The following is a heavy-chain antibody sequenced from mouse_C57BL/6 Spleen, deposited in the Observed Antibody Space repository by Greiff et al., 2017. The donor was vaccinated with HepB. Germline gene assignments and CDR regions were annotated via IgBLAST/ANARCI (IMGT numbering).Heavy chain of an antibody. CDR2: IYPGSGNT. CDR1: GYTFTDYY. V-gene: IGHV1-76*01. J-gene: IGHJ1*03. D-gene: IGHD1-1*01. CDR3: ARSQFITTVVATPYWYFDV. Sequence: LQQSGAELVRPGASVKLSCKASGYTFTDYYINWVKQRPGQGLEWIARIYPGSGNTYYNEKFKGKATLTAEKSSSTAYMQLSSLTSEDSAVYFCARSQFITTVVATPYWYFDVWGTGTTVTVSS.